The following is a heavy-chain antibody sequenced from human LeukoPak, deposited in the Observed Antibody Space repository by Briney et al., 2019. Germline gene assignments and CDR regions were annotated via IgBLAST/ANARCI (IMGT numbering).Heavy chain of an antibody. CDR3: ARDMEGAARGFDY. D-gene: IGHD6-13*01. V-gene: IGHV4-39*02. J-gene: IGHJ4*02. CDR2: INYSGST. CDR1: GGSISSGTYY. Sequence: PSETLSLTCTVSGGSISSGTYYWGWIRQPPGKGLEWIGTINYSGSTYYNASLKSRVTISVDTSKNQFSLKLSSVTAADTAVYYCARDMEGAARGFDYWGQGTLVTVSS.